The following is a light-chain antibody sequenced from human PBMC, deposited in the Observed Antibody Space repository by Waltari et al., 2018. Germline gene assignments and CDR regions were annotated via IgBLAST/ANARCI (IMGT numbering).Light chain of an antibody. V-gene: IGLV8-61*01. Sequence: QTVVTHEPSLSVSPGGTVTLTCALSSGSVPLTSYPTWYQQTPGQPPRTLVYKGISRSSGVPDRFSGSILGNTAALTITGAQADDESDYYCSMYMGSGVWVFGGGTKLTVL. CDR1: SGSVPLTSY. CDR2: KGI. CDR3: SMYMGSGVWV. J-gene: IGLJ3*02.